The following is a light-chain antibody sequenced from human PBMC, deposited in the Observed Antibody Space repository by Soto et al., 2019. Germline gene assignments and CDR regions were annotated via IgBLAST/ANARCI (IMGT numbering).Light chain of an antibody. Sequence: NFMLTQPHSVSGSPGKTVTISCTRSSGSIASNYVQWYQQRPGSSPTTVIYEDNQRSSGVPDRFSGSIDSSSNSASLTLSGLKTEDEADYYCQSYDSSNQVFGGGTQVTVL. J-gene: IGLJ2*01. CDR3: QSYDSSNQV. CDR2: EDN. V-gene: IGLV6-57*01. CDR1: SGSIASNY.